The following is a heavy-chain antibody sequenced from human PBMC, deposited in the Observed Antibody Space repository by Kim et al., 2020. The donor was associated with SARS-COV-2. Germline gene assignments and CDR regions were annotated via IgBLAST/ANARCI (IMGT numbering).Heavy chain of an antibody. D-gene: IGHD3-3*01. Sequence: GGSLRLSCAASGFTFSSYGMHWVRQAPGKGLEWVAVISYDGSNKYYADSVKGRFTISRDNSKNTLYLQMNSLRAEDTAVYYCAKDSEGDYDFWSDYYYYGMDVWGQGTTVTVSS. CDR2: ISYDGSNK. CDR1: GFTFSSYG. CDR3: AKDSEGDYDFWSDYYYYGMDV. V-gene: IGHV3-30*18. J-gene: IGHJ6*02.